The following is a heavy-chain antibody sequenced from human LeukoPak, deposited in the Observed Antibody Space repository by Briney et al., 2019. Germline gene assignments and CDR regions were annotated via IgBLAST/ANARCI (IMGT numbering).Heavy chain of an antibody. Sequence: GGSLRLSCTASGFTFSSFGMHWVRQAPGKGLEWVTAISSAGHTNKSAGSVKGRFTISRDNSKNTLYLQMHSLREDDTAVYYCAKEVGWLNAFDVWGQGTMVTVSS. CDR1: GFTFSSFG. CDR3: AKEVGWLNAFDV. J-gene: IGHJ3*01. D-gene: IGHD3-16*01. CDR2: ISSAGHTN. V-gene: IGHV3-30*18.